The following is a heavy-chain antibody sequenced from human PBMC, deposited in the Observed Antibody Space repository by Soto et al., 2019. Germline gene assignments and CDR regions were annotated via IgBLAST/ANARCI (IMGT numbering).Heavy chain of an antibody. J-gene: IGHJ6*03. CDR3: ARDAIAGRSLRLYYYMDV. V-gene: IGHV3-11*01. CDR1: GFTFSDYY. CDR2: ISSSGSST. Sequence: QVQLVESGGGLVKPGGSLRLTCVASGFTFSDYYMSWIRQAPGKGLEWVSFISSSGSSTDDADSAKGRCTISRDNAKNSLYLQMNSLRVEDTAVYDCARDAIAGRSLRLYYYMDVWGKGTTVTVSS. D-gene: IGHD6-6*01.